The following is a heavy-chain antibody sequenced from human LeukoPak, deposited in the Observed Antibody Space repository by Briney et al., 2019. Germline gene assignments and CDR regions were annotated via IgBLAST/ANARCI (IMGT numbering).Heavy chain of an antibody. D-gene: IGHD3-22*01. J-gene: IGHJ5*02. CDR1: GFTFSSYW. CDR2: IKQDGSEK. CDR3: ARLGAYYYDSSGLNWFDP. V-gene: IGHV3-7*01. Sequence: GGSLRLSCAASGFTFSSYWMSWVRQAPGKGLEWVANIKQDGSEKYYVDSVKGRFTISRDNAKNSLYLQMNSLRAEDTAVYYCARLGAYYYDSSGLNWFDPWGQRTLVTVSS.